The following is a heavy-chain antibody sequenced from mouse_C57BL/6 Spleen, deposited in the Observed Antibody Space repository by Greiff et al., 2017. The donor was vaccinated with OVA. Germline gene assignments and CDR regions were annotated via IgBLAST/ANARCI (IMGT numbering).Heavy chain of an antibody. J-gene: IGHJ2*01. D-gene: IGHD2-2*01. CDR1: GYTFTDYY. CDR2: IYPGSGNT. CDR3: ARMNGYDVPFDY. Sequence: QVQLQQSGAELVRPGASVKLSCKASGYTFTDYYINWVKQRPGQGLEWIARIYPGSGNTYYNEKFKGKATLTAEKSSSTAYMQLSSLTSEDSAVYFCARMNGYDVPFDYWGQGTTLTVSS. V-gene: IGHV1-76*01.